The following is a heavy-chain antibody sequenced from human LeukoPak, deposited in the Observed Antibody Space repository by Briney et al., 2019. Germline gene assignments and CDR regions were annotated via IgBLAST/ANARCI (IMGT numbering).Heavy chain of an antibody. CDR2: INHSGRA. D-gene: IGHD5-24*01. CDR3: AAELDGYKTFDQ. Sequence: SETPSLTCDVHGGSFSGYSWNWIRQPPGKGLEWIGEINHSGRAKYNPSLKSRVTISLETSNNAFSLKVSSVTAAATAVYYCAAELDGYKTFDQWGQGTLVTVSS. J-gene: IGHJ4*02. V-gene: IGHV4-34*01. CDR1: GGSFSGYS.